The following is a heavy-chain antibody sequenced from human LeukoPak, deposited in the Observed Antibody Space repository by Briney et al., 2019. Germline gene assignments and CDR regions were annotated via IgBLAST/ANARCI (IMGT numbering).Heavy chain of an antibody. J-gene: IGHJ3*02. V-gene: IGHV1-18*01. CDR3: ATPGHSSSWYSRNAFDI. CDR1: GYTFTSYG. CDR2: ISAYNGNT. Sequence: GASVKVSCKASGYTFTSYGISWVRQAPGQGLEWMGWISAYNGNTNYAQKLQGRVTMTTDTSTSTAYMELRSLRSDDTAVYYCATPGHSSSWYSRNAFDIWGQGTMVTVSS. D-gene: IGHD6-13*01.